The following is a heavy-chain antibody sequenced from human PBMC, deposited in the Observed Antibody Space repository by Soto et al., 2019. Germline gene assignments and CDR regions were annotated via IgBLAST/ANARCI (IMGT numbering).Heavy chain of an antibody. D-gene: IGHD6-6*01. Sequence: SETLSLTCAVYGGSFSGYYWSWIRQPPGKGLEWIGEINHSGSTNYNPSLKSRVTISVDTSKNQFSLKLSSVTAADTAVYYCARLGRSSSPEGWFDPWGQGTLVTVSS. V-gene: IGHV4-34*01. CDR2: INHSGST. CDR3: ARLGRSSSPEGWFDP. J-gene: IGHJ5*02. CDR1: GGSFSGYY.